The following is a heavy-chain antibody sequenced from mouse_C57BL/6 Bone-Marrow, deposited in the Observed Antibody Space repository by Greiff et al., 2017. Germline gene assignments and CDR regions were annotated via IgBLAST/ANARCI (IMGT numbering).Heavy chain of an antibody. J-gene: IGHJ3*01. CDR1: GFSLTSYG. CDR3: AIDGYYVPFAY. CDR2: IWSDGST. V-gene: IGHV2-6*03. D-gene: IGHD2-3*01. Sequence: QVQLKQSGPGLVAPSQSLSIPCTVPGFSLTSYGVHWVRQPPGKGLEWLVVIWSDGSTTYNSALKSRLSISKDNSKSQVFLKMNSLQTDDTAMYYCAIDGYYVPFAYWGQGTLVTVSA.